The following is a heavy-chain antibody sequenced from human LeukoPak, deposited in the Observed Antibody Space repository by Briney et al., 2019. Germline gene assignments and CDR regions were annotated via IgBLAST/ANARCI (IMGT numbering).Heavy chain of an antibody. CDR2: MNPNSGNT. CDR3: ATRGGNHDAFDI. V-gene: IGHV1-8*01. J-gene: IGHJ3*02. D-gene: IGHD4-23*01. CDR1: GYTFTSYD. Sequence: ASVKVSCKASGYTFTSYDINWVRQATGQGLEWMGWMNPNSGNTGYAQKFQGRVTMTRSTSISKAYMELSSLRSEDTAVYYCATRGGNHDAFDIWGQGTMVTVSS.